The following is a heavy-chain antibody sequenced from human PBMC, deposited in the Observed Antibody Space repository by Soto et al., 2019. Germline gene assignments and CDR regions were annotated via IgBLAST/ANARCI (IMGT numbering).Heavy chain of an antibody. J-gene: IGHJ4*02. Sequence: EVQLLESGGGLVQPGGSLRLSCAASGFTFSTYAMNWVRQAPGKGLEWVSGISGSGDSTYYADSVKGRFTVSRDNSKNTLYLQMNSLRGEDKAVFYCAKERSSCWSFEDWGQGTLVTVS. CDR3: AKERSSCWSFED. CDR2: ISGSGDST. V-gene: IGHV3-23*01. D-gene: IGHD3-3*01. CDR1: GFTFSTYA.